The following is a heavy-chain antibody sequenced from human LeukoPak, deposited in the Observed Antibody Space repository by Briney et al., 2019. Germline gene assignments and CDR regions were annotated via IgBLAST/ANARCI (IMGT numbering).Heavy chain of an antibody. Sequence: GESLKISFKGSGXRFTSYCIGWVRQMPGKGLEWMGIFYPGDSDTRYSPSFQGQVNISADKSISTAYLQWSSLKGSDTAMYYCARGMYYFDYWGQGTLVTVSS. CDR2: FYPGDSDT. CDR3: ARGMYYFDY. CDR1: GXRFTSYC. J-gene: IGHJ4*02. D-gene: IGHD3-16*01. V-gene: IGHV5-51*01.